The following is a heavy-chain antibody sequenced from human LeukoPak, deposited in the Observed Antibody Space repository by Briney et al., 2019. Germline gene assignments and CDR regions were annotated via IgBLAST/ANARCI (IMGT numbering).Heavy chain of an antibody. D-gene: IGHD3-22*01. CDR1: GYTFTGYY. V-gene: IGHV1-2*02. Sequence: ASVKVSCRASGYTFTGYYMHWVRQAPGQGLEWMGWINPNSGDTNYAQKFQGRVTMTRDTSISTAYMELSRLTSDDTAFYYCARGSYDSSDFEYFHHWGQGALLTVSS. J-gene: IGHJ1*01. CDR2: INPNSGDT. CDR3: ARGSYDSSDFEYFHH.